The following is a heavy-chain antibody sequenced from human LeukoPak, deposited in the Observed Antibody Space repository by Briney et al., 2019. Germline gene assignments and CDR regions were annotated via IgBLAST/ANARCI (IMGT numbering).Heavy chain of an antibody. Sequence: PSETLSLTCTVSDDSIRSSSYYWAWIRQPPGKGLEWIGTTYYSGTTSYNSSLKSRVTISVDTSKNQVSLKVSSVTAADTAMFYCARRGAAVAGTGFDYWGQGTLVTVSS. V-gene: IGHV4-39*01. D-gene: IGHD6-19*01. CDR3: ARRGAAVAGTGFDY. CDR2: TYYSGTT. CDR1: DDSIRSSSYY. J-gene: IGHJ4*02.